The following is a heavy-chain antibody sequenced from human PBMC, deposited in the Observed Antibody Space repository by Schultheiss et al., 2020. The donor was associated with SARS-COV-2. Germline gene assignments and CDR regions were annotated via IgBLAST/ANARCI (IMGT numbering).Heavy chain of an antibody. CDR2: ISYDGSNK. Sequence: GESLKISCAASGFTFSSYSMNWVRQAPGKGLEWVAVISYDGSNKYYADSVKGRFTISRDNSKNTLSLQMNSLRAEDTAVYYCARGSNTYYYDSSGLDWGQGTLVTVSS. J-gene: IGHJ4*02. CDR1: GFTFSSYS. CDR3: ARGSNTYYYDSSGLD. D-gene: IGHD3-22*01. V-gene: IGHV3-30*03.